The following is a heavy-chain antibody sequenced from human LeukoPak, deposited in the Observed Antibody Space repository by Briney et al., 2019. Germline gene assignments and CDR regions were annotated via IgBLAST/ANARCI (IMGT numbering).Heavy chain of an antibody. CDR2: ISGSGDYT. V-gene: IGHV3-23*01. CDR3: AKGGKYTSSSGYDY. Sequence: GGSLRLSCAASGFTVSSNYMSWVRQAPGKGLEWVSGISGSGDYTYYADSVRGRFTISRDNSKSTLYLQMNSLRVEDTAVYYCAKGGKYTSSSGYDYWGQGTLVTVSS. CDR1: GFTVSSNY. J-gene: IGHJ4*02. D-gene: IGHD6-6*01.